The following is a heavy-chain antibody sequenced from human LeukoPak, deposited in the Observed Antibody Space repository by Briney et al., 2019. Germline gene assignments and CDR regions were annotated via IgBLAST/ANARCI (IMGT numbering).Heavy chain of an antibody. CDR3: AKALILTVAGTYYVDH. CDR2: IRFDESRT. J-gene: IGHJ4*02. V-gene: IGHV3-30*02. D-gene: IGHD6-19*01. Sequence: GGSLRLSCAASGFTFSNYGMHWVRQAPGKGLEWVAFIRFDESRTFYGHSVKGRFIISRDNSENTLFLHMHSLRPEDTAVYYCAKALILTVAGTYYVDHWGQGTLVTVSS. CDR1: GFTFSNYG.